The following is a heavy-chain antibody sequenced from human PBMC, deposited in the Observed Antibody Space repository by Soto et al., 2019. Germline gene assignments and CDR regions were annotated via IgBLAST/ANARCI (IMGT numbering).Heavy chain of an antibody. CDR2: ISGSGGST. V-gene: IGHV3-23*01. D-gene: IGHD6-13*01. CDR3: AKDPRIAAAGNDY. Sequence: EVQLLESGGGLVQPGGSLRLSCAASGFTFSSYAMSWVRQAPGKGLDWVSAISGSGGSTYYADSVKGRFTISRDNAKNTQYLQMNSLRAEDTAVYYCAKDPRIAAAGNDYWGQRTLVTVSP. J-gene: IGHJ4*02. CDR1: GFTFSSYA.